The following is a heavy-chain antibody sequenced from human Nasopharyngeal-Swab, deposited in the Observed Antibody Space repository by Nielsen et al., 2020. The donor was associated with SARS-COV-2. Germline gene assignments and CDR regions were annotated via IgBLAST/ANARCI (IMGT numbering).Heavy chain of an antibody. CDR1: GYTLTELS. D-gene: IGHD6-19*01. V-gene: IGHV1-8*01. Sequence: ASVKVSCKVSGYTLTELSMHWVRQAPGKGLEWMGWMNPNSGNTGYAQKFQGRVTMTRNTSISTAYMELSSLRSEDTAVYYCARGGGWNFDYWGQGTLVTVSS. J-gene: IGHJ4*02. CDR2: MNPNSGNT. CDR3: ARGGGWNFDY.